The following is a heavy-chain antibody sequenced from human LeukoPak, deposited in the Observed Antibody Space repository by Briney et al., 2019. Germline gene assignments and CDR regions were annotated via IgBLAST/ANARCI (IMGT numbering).Heavy chain of an antibody. CDR2: ISSSSSTI. CDR3: ARGDSDYDILTGYYNVIGY. V-gene: IGHV3-48*01. CDR1: GFTFSSYS. D-gene: IGHD3-9*01. Sequence: GGSLRLFCAASGFTFSSYSMNWVRQAPGKGLEWVSYISSSSSTIYYADSVKGRFTISRDNAKNSLYLQMNSLRAEDTAVYYCARGDSDYDILTGYYNVIGYWGQGTLVTVSS. J-gene: IGHJ4*02.